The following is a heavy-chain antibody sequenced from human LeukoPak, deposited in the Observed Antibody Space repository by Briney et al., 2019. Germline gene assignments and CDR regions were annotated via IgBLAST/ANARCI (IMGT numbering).Heavy chain of an antibody. CDR3: ARQTAVYDSSGYYSTSFDY. CDR1: GYSFTSYW. V-gene: IGHV5-51*01. J-gene: IGHJ4*02. CDR2: IYPGDSDT. Sequence: GESLKISCKGSGYSFTSYWIGWVRQMPGKGLEWMGIIYPGDSDTRYSPSFQGQVTISADKSISTAYLQWSSLKASDTAMYYCARQTAVYDSSGYYSTSFDYWGQGTLVTVSS. D-gene: IGHD3-22*01.